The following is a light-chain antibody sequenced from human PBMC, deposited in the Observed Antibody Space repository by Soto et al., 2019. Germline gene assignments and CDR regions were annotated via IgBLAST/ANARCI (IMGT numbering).Light chain of an antibody. V-gene: IGKV3-20*01. J-gene: IGKJ4*01. CDR3: QQYGSSVLT. Sequence: EIVLTQCPGTLSLSPGERATLSCRASQSVSSSYLAWYQQKPGQAPRLLIYGASSRATGIPDRFSGSGSGTDFTLTISRLEPEDFAVYYCQQYGSSVLTFGGGTKVEIK. CDR2: GAS. CDR1: QSVSSSY.